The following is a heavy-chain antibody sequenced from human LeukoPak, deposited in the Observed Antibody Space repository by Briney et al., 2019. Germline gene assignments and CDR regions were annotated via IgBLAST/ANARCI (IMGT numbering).Heavy chain of an antibody. CDR3: VRGVGGSTYLDY. CDR1: GFTFSDHW. Sequence: GGSLRLSCAASGFTFSDHWMHWVRQVPGKGLVWVSRIKTDGSWTNDADSVKGRFTISRDNAENTLYLQMNSLRVEDTAVYYCVRGVGGSTYLDYWGQGALVTVSS. D-gene: IGHD3-16*01. V-gene: IGHV3-74*01. CDR2: IKTDGSWT. J-gene: IGHJ4*02.